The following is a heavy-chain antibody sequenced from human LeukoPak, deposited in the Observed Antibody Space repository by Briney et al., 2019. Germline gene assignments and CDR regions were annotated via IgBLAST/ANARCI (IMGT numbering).Heavy chain of an antibody. CDR2: INHSGST. Sequence: SETLSLTCAVYGGSFSGYYWSWIRQPPGKGLEWIGEINHSGSTNYNPSLKSRVTISVDTSKNQFSLKLSSVTAADTAVYYCASLRPIAYYYYGMDVWGQGITVTVSS. J-gene: IGHJ6*02. D-gene: IGHD5-12*01. V-gene: IGHV4-34*01. CDR3: ASLRPIAYYYYGMDV. CDR1: GGSFSGYY.